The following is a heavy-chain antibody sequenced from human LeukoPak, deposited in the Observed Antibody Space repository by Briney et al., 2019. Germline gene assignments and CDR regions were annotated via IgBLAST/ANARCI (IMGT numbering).Heavy chain of an antibody. CDR1: GYTFTSYY. Sequence: GASVKVSCKASGYTFTSYYMHWVRQAPGQGLEWMGWINPKSGGTNEAQKFHDRVTMTRDTSIRTAYMEVSRLRSEDTAVYYCARTDCGGDCYSSRGWFDPWGQGTLVTVSS. D-gene: IGHD2-21*02. V-gene: IGHV1-2*02. J-gene: IGHJ5*02. CDR3: ARTDCGGDCYSSRGWFDP. CDR2: INPKSGGT.